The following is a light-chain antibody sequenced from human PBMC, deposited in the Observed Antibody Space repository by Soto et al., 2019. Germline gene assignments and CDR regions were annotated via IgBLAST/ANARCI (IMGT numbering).Light chain of an antibody. CDR1: QSVNNY. J-gene: IGKJ4*01. V-gene: IGKV3-11*01. CDR2: DAS. CDR3: HQRSNWPLT. Sequence: EIVLTQSPATLSLSPGERATLSYRASQSVNNYLAWYQQKPGQAPRLLIYDASSRPTDIPARFSGSGSGTDFTLTISSLEPEDFATYYCHQRSNWPLTFGGGTKVEIK.